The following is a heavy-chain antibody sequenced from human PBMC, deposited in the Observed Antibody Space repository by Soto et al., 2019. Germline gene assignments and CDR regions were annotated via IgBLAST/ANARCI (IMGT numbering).Heavy chain of an antibody. Sequence: PGGSLRLSCAASGFTFSSYSMNWVRQAPGKGLEWVSSISSSSSYIYYADSVKGRFTISRDNAKNSLYLQMNSLRAEDTAVYYCARKLRNYYYGMDVWGQGTTVTVSS. D-gene: IGHD6-6*01. J-gene: IGHJ6*02. V-gene: IGHV3-21*01. CDR2: ISSSSSYI. CDR3: ARKLRNYYYGMDV. CDR1: GFTFSSYS.